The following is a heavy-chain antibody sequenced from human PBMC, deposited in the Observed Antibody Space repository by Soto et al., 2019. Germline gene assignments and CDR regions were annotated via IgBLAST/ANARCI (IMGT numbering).Heavy chain of an antibody. D-gene: IGHD6-13*01. CDR1: GGSISSGDYY. J-gene: IGHJ6*02. Sequence: SETLSLTCTVSGGSISSGDYYWSWIRQPPGKGLEWIGYIYYSGITYYNPSLKGRVTISVDTSKNQFSLKLSSVTAADTAVYYCARARAATGTYPDYYYGLDVWGQGTTDTVSS. CDR2: IYYSGIT. CDR3: ARARAATGTYPDYYYGLDV. V-gene: IGHV4-30-4*01.